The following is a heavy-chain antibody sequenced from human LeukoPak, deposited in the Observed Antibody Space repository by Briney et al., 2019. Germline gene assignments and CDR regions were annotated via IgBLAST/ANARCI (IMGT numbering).Heavy chain of an antibody. Sequence: SETLSLTCTVSGGSISSYYWSWIRQPPGKGLEWIGYIYYSGSTNYNPSLKSRVTISVDTSKNQFSLKLSSVTAADTAVYYCARGGEAWGSSGNFDYWGQGTLVTVSS. CDR3: ARGGEAWGSSGNFDY. V-gene: IGHV4-59*01. CDR2: IYYSGST. CDR1: GGSISSYY. D-gene: IGHD3-22*01. J-gene: IGHJ4*02.